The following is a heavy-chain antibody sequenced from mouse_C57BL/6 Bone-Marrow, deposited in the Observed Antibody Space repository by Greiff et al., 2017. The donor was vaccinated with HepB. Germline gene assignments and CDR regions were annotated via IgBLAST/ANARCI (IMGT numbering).Heavy chain of an antibody. Sequence: VKLMESDAELVKPGASVKISCKVSGYTFTDHTIHWMKQRPEQGLEWIGYIYPRDGSTKYNEKFKGKATLTADKSSSTAYMQLNSLTSEDSAVYFCAREDYGSSYFYFDYWGQGTTLTVSS. J-gene: IGHJ2*01. D-gene: IGHD1-1*01. CDR2: IYPRDGST. V-gene: IGHV1-78*01. CDR3: AREDYGSSYFYFDY. CDR1: GYTFTDHT.